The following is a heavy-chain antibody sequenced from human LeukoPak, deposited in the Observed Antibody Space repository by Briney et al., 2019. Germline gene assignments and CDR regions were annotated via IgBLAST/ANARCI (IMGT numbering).Heavy chain of an antibody. Sequence: ASVKVSCKASGYTFTGYYMHWVRQAPGQGLEWMGWINPNSGGTNCAQKFQGRVTMTRDTSISTAYMELSRLRSDDTAVYYCARVAGIAVAGRGNFDYWGQGTLVTVSS. CDR3: ARVAGIAVAGRGNFDY. D-gene: IGHD6-19*01. CDR1: GYTFTGYY. V-gene: IGHV1-2*02. CDR2: INPNSGGT. J-gene: IGHJ4*02.